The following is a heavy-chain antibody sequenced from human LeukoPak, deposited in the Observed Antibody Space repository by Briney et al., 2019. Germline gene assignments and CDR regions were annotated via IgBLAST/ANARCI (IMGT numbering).Heavy chain of an antibody. J-gene: IGHJ6*03. CDR2: IYYSGST. CDR1: GGSISSGDYY. D-gene: IGHD2-2*01. V-gene: IGHV4-30-4*08. CDR3: ASSIVVVPAAMDYYYMDV. Sequence: SQTLSLTCTVSGGSISSGDYYWSWIRQPPGKGLEWIGYIYYSGSTYYNPSLKSRVTISVDTSKNQFSLKLSSVTAADTPVYYCASSIVVVPAAMDYYYMDVWGKGTTVTVSS.